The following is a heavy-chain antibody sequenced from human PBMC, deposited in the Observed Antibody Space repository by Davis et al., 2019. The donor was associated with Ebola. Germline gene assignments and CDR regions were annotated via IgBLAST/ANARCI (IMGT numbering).Heavy chain of an antibody. J-gene: IGHJ4*02. Sequence: MPGGSLRLSCSVPGGPISSHYWSWIRQPPGKGLEWIGYIYNSGNIKYNPSLKSRVTISVDTSKNQFSLQLSSVTAADTAVYYCARVLIYGSGSYLFDYWGQGSLVTVSS. CDR3: ARVLIYGSGSYLFDY. V-gene: IGHV4-59*11. D-gene: IGHD3-10*01. CDR2: IYNSGNI. CDR1: GGPISSHY.